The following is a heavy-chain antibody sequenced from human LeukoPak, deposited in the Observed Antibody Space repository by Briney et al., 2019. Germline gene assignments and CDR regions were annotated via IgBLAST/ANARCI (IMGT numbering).Heavy chain of an antibody. CDR3: ARRGIAARRSWFDP. CDR1: GGSFSGYY. CDR2: INHSGST. D-gene: IGHD6-6*01. J-gene: IGHJ5*02. V-gene: IGHV4-34*01. Sequence: SETLSLTCAVYGGSFSGYYWSWIRQPPGKGLEWIGEINHSGSTNYNPSLKSRVTISVDTSKNQFSLKLSSVTAADTAVYYCARRGIAARRSWFDPWGQGTLVTVSS.